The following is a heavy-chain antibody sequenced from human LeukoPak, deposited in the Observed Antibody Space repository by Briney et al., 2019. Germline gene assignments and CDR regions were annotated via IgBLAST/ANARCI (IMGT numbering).Heavy chain of an antibody. Sequence: SVKVSCKASGGTFSSYAISWVRQAPGQGLEWMGGINPIFGTANYAQKFQGRVTITADESTSTAYMELSSLRSEDTAVYYCATSDSSGYYDYFDYWGQGTLVTVSS. CDR2: INPIFGTA. CDR1: GGTFSSYA. CDR3: ATSDSSGYYDYFDY. D-gene: IGHD3-22*01. V-gene: IGHV1-69*01. J-gene: IGHJ4*02.